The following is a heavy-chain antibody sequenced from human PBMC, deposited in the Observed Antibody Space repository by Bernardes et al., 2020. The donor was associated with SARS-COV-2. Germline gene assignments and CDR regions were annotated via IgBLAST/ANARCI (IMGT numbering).Heavy chain of an antibody. Sequence: GGSLRLSCVASGFSFSDYYMSWLRQAPGKGLEWVSSISSSSSNIYYADSVKGRFTISRDNAKNSLYLQMNSLRAEDTAVYYCAKDRSPTRHVGSLWSGYESPNYYCAMDVWGQGATVTVSS. CDR1: GFSFSDYY. J-gene: IGHJ6*02. V-gene: IGHV3-21*01. D-gene: IGHD3-3*01. CDR2: ISSSSSNI. CDR3: AKDRSPTRHVGSLWSGYESPNYYCAMDV.